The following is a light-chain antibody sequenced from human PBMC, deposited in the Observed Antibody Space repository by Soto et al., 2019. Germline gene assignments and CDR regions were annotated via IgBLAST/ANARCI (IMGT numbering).Light chain of an antibody. CDR3: QQFYAYPRT. J-gene: IGKJ1*01. Sequence: DIQLTQSPSFLSASVGDRVTVSCRASQGISNYLAWFQQKPGEAPKLLISSASTLETGVPSRFSGSGSGTEFTLTISSLQPEDFATYYCQQFYAYPRTFGQGTKVDIK. CDR2: SAS. V-gene: IGKV1-9*01. CDR1: QGISNY.